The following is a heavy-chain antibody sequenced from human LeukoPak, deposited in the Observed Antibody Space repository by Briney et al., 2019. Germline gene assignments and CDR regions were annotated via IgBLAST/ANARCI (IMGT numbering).Heavy chain of an antibody. CDR1: GYTLTELS. V-gene: IGHV1-24*01. CDR2: FDPEDGET. J-gene: IGHJ4*02. CDR3: ATTTLTGYYKNPFDY. D-gene: IGHD3-9*01. Sequence: GASVKVSCKVSGYTLTELSMHWVRQAPGKGLEWMGGFDPEDGETIYAQKFQGRVTMTEDTSTDTAYMELSSLRSEDAAVYYCATTTLTGYYKNPFDYWGQGTLVTVSS.